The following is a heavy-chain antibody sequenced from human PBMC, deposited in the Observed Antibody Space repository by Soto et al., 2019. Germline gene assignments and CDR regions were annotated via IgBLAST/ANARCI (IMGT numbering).Heavy chain of an antibody. Sequence: ASVKVSCKASGYTFTSYDINWVRQATGQGLERMGWMNPNSGNTGYAQKFQGRVTMTRNTSISTAYMELSSLRSEDTAVYYCARGLYGDYVFDYWGQGTLVTVSS. CDR2: MNPNSGNT. J-gene: IGHJ4*02. D-gene: IGHD4-17*01. CDR1: GYTFTSYD. CDR3: ARGLYGDYVFDY. V-gene: IGHV1-8*01.